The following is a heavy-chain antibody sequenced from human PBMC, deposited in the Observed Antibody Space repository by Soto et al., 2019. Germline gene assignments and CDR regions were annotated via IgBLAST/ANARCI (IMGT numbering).Heavy chain of an antibody. CDR1: GGSISSYY. Sequence: SETLSLTCTVSGGSISSYYWSWIRQPPGKGLEWIGYIYYSGSTNYNPSLKSRVTISVDTSKNQFSLKLSSVTAADTAVYYCARGFVSPDSSSSSAFDIWGQGTMVTVSS. CDR2: IYYSGST. V-gene: IGHV4-59*01. CDR3: ARGFVSPDSSSSSAFDI. D-gene: IGHD6-6*01. J-gene: IGHJ3*02.